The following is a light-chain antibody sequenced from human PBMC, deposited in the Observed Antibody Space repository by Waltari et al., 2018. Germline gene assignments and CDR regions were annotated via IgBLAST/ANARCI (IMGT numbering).Light chain of an antibody. CDR3: QQYDNLPRYT. CDR1: QDISNY. CDR2: DAS. V-gene: IGKV1-33*01. J-gene: IGKJ2*01. Sequence: SASVGDRVTITCQASQDISNYLNWYQQKPGKAPKLLIYDASNLETGVPSRFSGSGSGTDFTFTISSLQPEDIATYYCQQYDNLPRYTFGQGTKLEIK.